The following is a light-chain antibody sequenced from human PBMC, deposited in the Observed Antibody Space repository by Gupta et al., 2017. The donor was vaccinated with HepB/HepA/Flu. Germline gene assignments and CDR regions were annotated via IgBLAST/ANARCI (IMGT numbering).Light chain of an antibody. V-gene: IGKV1-39*01. CDR2: TAS. J-gene: IGKJ1*01. Sequence: DIQMTQSPSSLSASVGDTVTITCRASQSITSYLNWYQQKPGQAPKLLIYTASTLQSGVPSRFSGGRSGTDFTLTIHGLQPEDFATYFCQQSDSSPVTFGQGTMVDIK. CDR1: QSITSY. CDR3: QQSDSSPVT.